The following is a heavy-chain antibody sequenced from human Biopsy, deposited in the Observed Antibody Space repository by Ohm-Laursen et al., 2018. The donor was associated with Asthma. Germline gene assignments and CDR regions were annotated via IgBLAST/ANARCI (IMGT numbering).Heavy chain of an antibody. CDR1: GITLSSFS. CDR2: IKHDGSEK. V-gene: IGHV3-7*01. D-gene: IGHD3-3*02. CDR3: ARTFHFWSPYHAEHYQL. J-gene: IGHJ1*01. Sequence: SLRLSCAASGITLSSFSMNWVRQAPGKGLEWVANIKHDGSEKNHVDSLKGRFTISRDNAKNSLYLQMNSLRAEDTAVYYCARTFHFWSPYHAEHYQLWGQGTLVTVSS.